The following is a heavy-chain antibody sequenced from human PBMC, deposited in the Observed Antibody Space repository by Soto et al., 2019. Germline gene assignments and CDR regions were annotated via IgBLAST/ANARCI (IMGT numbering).Heavy chain of an antibody. CDR1: GYTFTSYD. Sequence: QVQLVQSGAEVKKPGASVKVSCKASGYTFTSYDINWVRQATGQGLEWMGWMNPNSGNTGYAQKFQGRVTMTRNTSISTAYMELGSLRSEDTAVYYCARESGIVGATKGSWWFDPWGQGTLVTVSS. J-gene: IGHJ5*02. CDR2: MNPNSGNT. CDR3: ARESGIVGATKGSWWFDP. D-gene: IGHD1-26*01. V-gene: IGHV1-8*01.